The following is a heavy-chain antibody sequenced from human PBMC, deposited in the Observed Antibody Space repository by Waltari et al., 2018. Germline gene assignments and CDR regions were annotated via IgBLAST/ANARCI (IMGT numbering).Heavy chain of an antibody. CDR2: IRSDGSNI. V-gene: IGHV3-30*02. Sequence: QVQLVESGGGVVQPGASLRLSCAAPGFTFSTSGLHWFRQAPGKGLEWVAYIRSDGSNINYADSVKGRFTISRDNSKNTLYLQMNSLRAEDTAVYYCATYSASRGFNYWGQGTLVTVSS. D-gene: IGHD6-13*01. CDR3: ATYSASRGFNY. J-gene: IGHJ4*02. CDR1: GFTFSTSG.